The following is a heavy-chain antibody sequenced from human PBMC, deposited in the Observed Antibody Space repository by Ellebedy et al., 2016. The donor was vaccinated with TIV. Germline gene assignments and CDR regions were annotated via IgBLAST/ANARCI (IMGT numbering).Heavy chain of an antibody. J-gene: IGHJ3*01. V-gene: IGHV2-5*04. CDR3: VQIMITYGGVTRTDAFDV. CDR2: IYWDNDD. D-gene: IGHD3-16*01. Sequence: SGPTLVXPTETLTLTCTFSGFSLTATGEGVGWVRQPPGKALDWLAIIYWDNDDRYSSSMRSGLRITKDTSRREVVLTMTNMDPVDTGTYYCVQIMITYGGVTRTDAFDVWGQGILVTVSS. CDR1: GFSLTATGEG.